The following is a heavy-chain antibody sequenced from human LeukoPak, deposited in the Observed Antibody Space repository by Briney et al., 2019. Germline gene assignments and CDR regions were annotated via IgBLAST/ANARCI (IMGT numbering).Heavy chain of an antibody. V-gene: IGHV4-39*01. Sequence: SETLSLTCTVSGGSISSNNYYWSWIRPPPGREMDWFASINYGGTTYSNPSLKSRVTISVDTSKNQFSLRLSSVTAADTAVYLCARYVVSGAGKYYFDYWGQGSLVTVSS. J-gene: IGHJ4*02. CDR2: INYGGTT. CDR1: GGSISSNNYY. CDR3: ARYVVSGAGKYYFDY. D-gene: IGHD3-10*01.